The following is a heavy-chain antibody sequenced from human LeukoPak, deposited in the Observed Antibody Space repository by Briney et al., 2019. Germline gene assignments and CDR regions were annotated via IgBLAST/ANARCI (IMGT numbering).Heavy chain of an antibody. CDR1: GFTFSRSW. D-gene: IGHD2-21*01. V-gene: IGHV3-7*04. J-gene: IGHJ4*02. CDR2: IKQDGSEK. Sequence: GGSLRLSCAASGFTFSRSWMSWVRQAPGKGLEWVANIKQDGSEKFYVDSVKGRFTISRDNAKTSLYLQMNSLRAEDTAVYYCARNLGGAYSDHFDHWGQGTLVTVSS. CDR3: ARNLGGAYSDHFDH.